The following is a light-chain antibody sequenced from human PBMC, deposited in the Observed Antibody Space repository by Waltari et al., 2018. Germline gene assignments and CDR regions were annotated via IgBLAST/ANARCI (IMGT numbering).Light chain of an antibody. Sequence: EIVLTQSPGTLSLSPGERAIVSCRASQCVGRTLAWYKQKPGQAPRLLIYGASNRATGIPDRFIGSGFGTEFSLTISGLEPEDSAVYYCQHYLRLPVAFGQGTKVEIK. J-gene: IGKJ1*01. CDR3: QHYLRLPVA. V-gene: IGKV3-20*01. CDR1: QCVGRT. CDR2: GAS.